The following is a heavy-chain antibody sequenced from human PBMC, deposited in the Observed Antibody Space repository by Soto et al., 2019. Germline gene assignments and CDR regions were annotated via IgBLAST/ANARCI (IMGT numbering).Heavy chain of an antibody. Sequence: GGSLRLSCAASGFTFSSYSMNWVRQAPGKGLEWVSSISSGSSYIYYADSVKGRFTISRDNAKNSLYLQMNSLRAEDTAVYYCARDGGIAVAGTDYAFDIWGQGTMVTVSS. CDR3: ARDGGIAVAGTDYAFDI. CDR2: ISSGSSYI. J-gene: IGHJ3*02. D-gene: IGHD6-19*01. V-gene: IGHV3-21*01. CDR1: GFTFSSYS.